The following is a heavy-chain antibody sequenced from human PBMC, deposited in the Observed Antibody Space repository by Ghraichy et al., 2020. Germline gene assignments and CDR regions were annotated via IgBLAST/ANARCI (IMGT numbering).Heavy chain of an antibody. Sequence: LSLTCAASGFTFNTYIMNWVRQAPGKGLEWVSYISSSGTTIYYADSVKGRFTISRDNAKNSLYLQMNSLRDEDTAVYYCARDKHYYDSSGYSHSAFDIWGQGTMVTVSS. CDR1: GFTFNTYI. J-gene: IGHJ3*02. CDR3: ARDKHYYDSSGYSHSAFDI. D-gene: IGHD3-22*01. V-gene: IGHV3-48*02. CDR2: ISSSGTTI.